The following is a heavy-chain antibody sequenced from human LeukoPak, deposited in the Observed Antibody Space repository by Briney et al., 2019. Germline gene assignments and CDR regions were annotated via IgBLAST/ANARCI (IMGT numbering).Heavy chain of an antibody. CDR2: INPNSGGT. CDR1: GYTFTGYY. J-gene: IGHJ5*02. D-gene: IGHD6-6*01. V-gene: IGHV1-2*02. CDR3: ARDAGEEYSSSSGFDP. Sequence: ASVKVSCKASGYTFTGYYMHWVRQAPGQGLEWMGWINPNSGGTNYAQKFQGRVTMTRDTSISTAYMELSRLRSDDTAVYYCARDAGEEYSSSSGFDPWGQGTLVTVSS.